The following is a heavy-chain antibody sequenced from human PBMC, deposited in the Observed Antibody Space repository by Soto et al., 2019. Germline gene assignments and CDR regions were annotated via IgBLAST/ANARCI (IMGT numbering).Heavy chain of an antibody. CDR3: ARGWGKYFGVYDF. CDR2: VNGYNNKR. J-gene: IGHJ4*02. D-gene: IGHD2-8*01. CDR1: GYTFNTFG. Sequence: IQLVQSAGEVKRPGASVKVSCKASGYTFNTFGITWVRQAPGQGLEWMGCVNGYNNKRDYSRKLQDRITLTADPSTSTSYMELRSLPSDDTAVYYCARGWGKYFGVYDFWGQGTLVTVSS. V-gene: IGHV1-18*01.